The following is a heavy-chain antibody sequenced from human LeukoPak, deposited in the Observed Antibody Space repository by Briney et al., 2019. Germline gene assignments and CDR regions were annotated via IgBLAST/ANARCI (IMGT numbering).Heavy chain of an antibody. CDR2: IYYSGST. CDR1: GGSISSSNW. CDR3: ARDYTYYYDSKAFDI. Sequence: SGTLSLTCAISGGSISSSNWWTWVRQPPGKGLEWIGSIYYSGSTYYNPSLKSRVTISVDTSKNQFSLKLSSVTAADTAVYYCARDYTYYYDSKAFDIWGQGTMVTVSS. D-gene: IGHD3-22*01. V-gene: IGHV4-4*02. J-gene: IGHJ3*02.